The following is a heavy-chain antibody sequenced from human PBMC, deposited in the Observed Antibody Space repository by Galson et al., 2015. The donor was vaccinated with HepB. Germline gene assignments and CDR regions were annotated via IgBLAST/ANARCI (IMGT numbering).Heavy chain of an antibody. CDR1: GFTFTSYA. V-gene: IGHV3-23*01. CDR2: ISASGGST. J-gene: IGHJ4*02. Sequence: SLRLSCAASGFTFTSYAMTWVRQAPGKGLEWVSGISASGGSTYYANSVKGRFIISRDNSKSTLYLQMNSLSAEDTALYYCAKGTGGAPGPPFDYWGQGTLVTVSS. D-gene: IGHD3-10*01. CDR3: AKGTGGAPGPPFDY.